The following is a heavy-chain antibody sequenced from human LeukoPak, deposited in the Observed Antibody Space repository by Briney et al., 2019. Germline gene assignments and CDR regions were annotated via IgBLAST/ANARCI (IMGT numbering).Heavy chain of an antibody. CDR2: IYYSGST. CDR1: GGSISSDSYY. Sequence: SETLSLTCTVSGGSISSDSYYWGWIRQPPGKGLEWIGSIYYSGSTYYNPSLKSRVTISVDTSKNQFSLKLGSVTAADTAVYYCARGQAGGSPSFDYWGQGTLVTVSS. CDR3: ARGQAGGSPSFDY. D-gene: IGHD4-23*01. V-gene: IGHV4-39*07. J-gene: IGHJ4*02.